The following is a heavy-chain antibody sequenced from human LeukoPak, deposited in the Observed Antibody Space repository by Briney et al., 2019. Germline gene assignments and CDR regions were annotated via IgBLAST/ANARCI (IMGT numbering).Heavy chain of an antibody. D-gene: IGHD2-8*01. Sequence: GASVKVSCKASGYSFTGYYMHWVRQAPGQGLEWMGWINPNSGDTKYQGRDTMTRDTSISTAYMELTRLRSDDTAVYYCARGGLRVMVYRLYYMDVWGKGTTVTVSS. V-gene: IGHV1-2*02. CDR1: GYSFTGYY. J-gene: IGHJ6*03. CDR2: INPNSGDT. CDR3: ARGGLRVMVYRLYYMDV.